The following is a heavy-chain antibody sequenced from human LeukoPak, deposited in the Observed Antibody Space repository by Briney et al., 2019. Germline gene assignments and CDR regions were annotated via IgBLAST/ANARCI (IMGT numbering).Heavy chain of an antibody. Sequence: ASVQVSFQASGYAFSSYGINWVRQAPGQGLAWMGWISAYNGHTNYLQKMQGRVTMTTDTSTNTAYMELRSLRSDDTAVYYCARGPGIAVAGVFDYWGQGSLVTVSS. CDR1: GYAFSSYG. D-gene: IGHD6-19*01. V-gene: IGHV1-18*04. CDR2: ISAYNGHT. CDR3: ARGPGIAVAGVFDY. J-gene: IGHJ4*02.